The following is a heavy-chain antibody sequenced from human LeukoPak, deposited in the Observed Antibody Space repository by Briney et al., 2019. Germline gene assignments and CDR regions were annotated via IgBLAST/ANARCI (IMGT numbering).Heavy chain of an antibody. Sequence: SETLSLTCAVYGGSFSGYYWSWIRQPPGKGLEWIGYIYYSGSTNYNPSLKSRVTISVDTSKNQFSLKLSSVTAADTAVYYCARGDWSGGSCYHGCWGQGTLVTVSS. CDR2: IYYSGST. CDR3: ARGDWSGGSCYHGC. J-gene: IGHJ4*02. V-gene: IGHV4-59*01. CDR1: GGSFSGYY. D-gene: IGHD2-15*01.